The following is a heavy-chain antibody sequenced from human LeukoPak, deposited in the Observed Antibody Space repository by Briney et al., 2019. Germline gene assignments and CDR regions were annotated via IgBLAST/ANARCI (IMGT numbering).Heavy chain of an antibody. J-gene: IGHJ4*02. CDR1: GFTFSSYG. V-gene: IGHV3-48*04. Sequence: PGGSLRLSCAASGFTFSSYGMHWVRQAPGKGLEWVSYISSSGNTIYYADSVKGRFTISRDNAKNSLYLQMNSLRAEDTAVYYCAEGYSYGQGLWGQGTLVTVSS. CDR2: ISSSGNTI. D-gene: IGHD5-18*01. CDR3: AEGYSYGQGL.